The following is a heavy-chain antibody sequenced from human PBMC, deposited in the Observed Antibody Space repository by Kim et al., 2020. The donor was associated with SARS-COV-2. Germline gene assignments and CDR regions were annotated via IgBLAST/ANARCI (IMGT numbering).Heavy chain of an antibody. Sequence: TYYTDSVKGRFTVSRDIVNNTLHLQMNSLRPEDTALYFCAREEFAVVTYDYWGQGALVTVS. V-gene: IGHV3-66*03. J-gene: IGHJ4*02. D-gene: IGHD3-3*01. CDR2: T. CDR3: AREEFAVVTYDY.